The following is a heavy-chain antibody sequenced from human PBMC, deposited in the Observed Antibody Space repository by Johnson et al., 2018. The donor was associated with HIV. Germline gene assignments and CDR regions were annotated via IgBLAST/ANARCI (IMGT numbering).Heavy chain of an antibody. J-gene: IGHJ3*02. CDR1: GFTFSSYG. V-gene: IGHV3-30*18. CDR2: ISYDGSNK. CDR3: AKDLWERYYADAFDI. D-gene: IGHD1-26*01. Sequence: QVQLVESGGGVVQPGRSLRLSCAASGFTFSSYGMHWVRQAPGKGLEWVAVISYDGSNKYYADSVKGRFTISRDNSKKTLYLQMNSLRAEDTAVYYCAKDLWERYYADAFDIWGQGTMVTVSS.